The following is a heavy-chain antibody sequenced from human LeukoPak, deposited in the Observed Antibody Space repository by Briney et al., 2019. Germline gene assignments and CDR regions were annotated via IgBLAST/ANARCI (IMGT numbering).Heavy chain of an antibody. CDR1: VYTFTSYG. CDR3: ARDYYDSSGYAEYFQY. V-gene: IGHV1-18*01. J-gene: IGHJ1*01. D-gene: IGHD3-22*01. Sequence: GASVKVSCKASVYTFTSYGISWVRQAPGQGLEWMGWISAYNGNTNYAQKLQGRVTMTTDTSTSTAYMELRSLRSDDTAVYYCARDYYDSSGYAEYFQYWGQGTLVTVSS. CDR2: ISAYNGNT.